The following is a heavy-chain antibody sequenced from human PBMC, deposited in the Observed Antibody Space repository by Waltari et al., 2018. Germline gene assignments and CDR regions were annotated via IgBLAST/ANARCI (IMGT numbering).Heavy chain of an antibody. CDR1: GASISSNYW. CDR2: IHPIGRP. CDR3: AADRGNGLYFDY. Sequence: QVQLQESGPGLVKPSGTLSPTFVVSGASISSNYWWSWVRQSPGKGLEWIGPIHPIGRPYSTPSLQSRVSVSLDKSKNQFSLSLYFVTDADTAVYYCAADRGNGLYFDYWGQGTLVTVSS. J-gene: IGHJ4*02. D-gene: IGHD2-15*01. V-gene: IGHV4-4*02.